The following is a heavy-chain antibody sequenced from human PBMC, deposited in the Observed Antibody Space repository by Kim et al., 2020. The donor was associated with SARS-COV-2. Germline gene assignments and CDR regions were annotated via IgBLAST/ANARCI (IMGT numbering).Heavy chain of an antibody. CDR1: GYTFTGYC. V-gene: IGHV1-2*04. CDR3: ARDGNMAAADMPNDADYYGMDV. D-gene: IGHD6-13*01. CDR2: INPNSGGT. J-gene: IGHJ6*02. Sequence: ASVKVSCKASGYTFTGYCMHWVRQAPGQGLEWMGWINPNSGGTNYAQKFQGWVTMTRDTSISTAYMELSRLRSDDTAVYYCARDGNMAAADMPNDADYYGMDVWGQGTTVTVSS.